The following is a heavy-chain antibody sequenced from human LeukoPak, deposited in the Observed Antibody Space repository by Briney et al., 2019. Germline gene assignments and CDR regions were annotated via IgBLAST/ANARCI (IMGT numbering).Heavy chain of an antibody. V-gene: IGHV4-34*01. D-gene: IGHD2-15*01. CDR1: GGSLSGYY. CDR3: ASGASGGVVAAFDY. Sequence: PSETLSLTCAVYGGSLSGYYWSWIRQPPGKGLEWIGEINHSGSTNYNPSLKSRVTISVDTSKNQSSLKLSSVTAADTAVYYCASGASGGVVAAFDYWGQGTLVTVSS. CDR2: INHSGST. J-gene: IGHJ4*02.